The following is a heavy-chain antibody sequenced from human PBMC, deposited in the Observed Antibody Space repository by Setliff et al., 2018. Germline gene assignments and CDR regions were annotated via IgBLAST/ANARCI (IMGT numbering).Heavy chain of an antibody. Sequence: SVKVSCKASGYTFTDYYLHWVRQAPGQGPEWMGWMNPISGATKYAQRFQARVTMTRDTSLTTAYMDLSRLTSDDTAVYYCAASPGGLAYWGQGTLVTVSS. V-gene: IGHV1-2*02. J-gene: IGHJ4*02. CDR2: MNPISGAT. CDR3: AASPGGLAY. CDR1: GYTFTDYY. D-gene: IGHD3-10*01.